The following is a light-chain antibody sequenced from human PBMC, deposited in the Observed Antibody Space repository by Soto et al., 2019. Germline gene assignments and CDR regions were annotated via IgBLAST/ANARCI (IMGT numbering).Light chain of an antibody. Sequence: EILLTPSRGTLSLSPGERATPSWLARQSVSSSYLAWYQQKPGPAPRLLIYGASSRATGIQDRFSGSGSGTDFTLTISRLEPEDFAVYYCPQYGSLITFGKGTRVEIK. CDR1: QSVSSSY. J-gene: IGKJ5*01. CDR2: GAS. V-gene: IGKV3-20*01. CDR3: PQYGSLIT.